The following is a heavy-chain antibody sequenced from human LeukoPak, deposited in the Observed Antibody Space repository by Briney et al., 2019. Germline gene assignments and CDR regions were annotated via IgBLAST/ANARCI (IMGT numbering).Heavy chain of an antibody. D-gene: IGHD3-22*01. CDR2: ISYDGSNK. Sequence: GGSLRLSCSASGFTFSSYGIHWVRQAPGKGLEWVAVISYDGSNKYYADSVKGRFTISRDNSKNTLYLQMNSLRAEDTAVYYCAKEIYSDSSAYVDYWGQGTLVTVSS. V-gene: IGHV3-30*18. CDR1: GFTFSSYG. J-gene: IGHJ4*02. CDR3: AKEIYSDSSAYVDY.